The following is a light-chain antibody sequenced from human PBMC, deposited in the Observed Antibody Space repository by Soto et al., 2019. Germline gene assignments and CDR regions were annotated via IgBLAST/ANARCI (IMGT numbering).Light chain of an antibody. CDR3: QQYDNWPLT. Sequence: EIVMTQSPAILSVSSGERATPSCRASQSVSSNLAWYQQKSGQTPRLLIYGASTRATDIPARFSGGGSGTEFTLTISSLQSEDFAVYYCQQYDNWPLTFGGGTKVEI. CDR2: GAS. J-gene: IGKJ4*01. CDR1: QSVSSN. V-gene: IGKV3-15*01.